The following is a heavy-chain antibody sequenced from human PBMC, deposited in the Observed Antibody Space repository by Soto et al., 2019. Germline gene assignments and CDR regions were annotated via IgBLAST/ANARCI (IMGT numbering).Heavy chain of an antibody. V-gene: IGHV3-30*18. Sequence: QVQLVESGGGVVQPARSLTLSCAATGFTFSSYGVHWVRQPPGKGLEWVASVSYDGSNKHYADSVKGRFTISRDNSRNTLDLQMNSLRAEDTAVYYCAKDTYYYDGNGYYTYDHWGQGTQVTVSS. D-gene: IGHD3-22*01. CDR1: GFTFSSYG. CDR3: AKDTYYYDGNGYYTYDH. CDR2: VSYDGSNK. J-gene: IGHJ4*02.